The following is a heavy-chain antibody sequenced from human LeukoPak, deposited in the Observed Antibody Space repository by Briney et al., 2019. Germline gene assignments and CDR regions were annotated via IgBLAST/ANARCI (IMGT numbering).Heavy chain of an antibody. CDR2: IYYSGST. Sequence: SETLSLTCTVSGGSISSGGYYWSWIRQPPGKGLEWIGYIYYSGSTNYNPSLKSRVTISVDTSKNQFSLKLSSVTAADTAVYYCAREGDYEGEFDYWGQGTLVTVSS. J-gene: IGHJ4*02. CDR1: GGSISSGGYY. V-gene: IGHV4-61*08. D-gene: IGHD4-17*01. CDR3: AREGDYEGEFDY.